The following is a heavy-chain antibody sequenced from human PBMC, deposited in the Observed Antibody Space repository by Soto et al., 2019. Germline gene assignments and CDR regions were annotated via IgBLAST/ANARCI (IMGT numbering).Heavy chain of an antibody. J-gene: IGHJ4*02. Sequence: GASVKVSCKASGYTFTSYGISWVRQAPGQGLERMGWISAYNGNTNYAQKLQGRVTMTTGTSTSTAYMELRSLRSDDTAVYYCARVKDRNYYDSSGYTFDYWGQGTLVTVSS. CDR2: ISAYNGNT. CDR3: ARVKDRNYYDSSGYTFDY. CDR1: GYTFTSYG. V-gene: IGHV1-18*01. D-gene: IGHD3-22*01.